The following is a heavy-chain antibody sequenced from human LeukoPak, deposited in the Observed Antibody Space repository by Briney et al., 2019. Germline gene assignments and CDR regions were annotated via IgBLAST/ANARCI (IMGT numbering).Heavy chain of an antibody. J-gene: IGHJ3*02. D-gene: IGHD3-22*01. CDR1: AFTFSNYA. Sequence: PGGSMRLSCAASAFTFSNYAMSWVRQAPGKWLEWVSEISGRGGSTDYADSVKGRFTMSRDNSKNTVYLQMNSLRAEDTAVYYCAKDQTGDNSGYYGDKAFDIWGQGTMVTVSS. V-gene: IGHV3-23*01. CDR3: AKDQTGDNSGYYGDKAFDI. CDR2: ISGRGGST.